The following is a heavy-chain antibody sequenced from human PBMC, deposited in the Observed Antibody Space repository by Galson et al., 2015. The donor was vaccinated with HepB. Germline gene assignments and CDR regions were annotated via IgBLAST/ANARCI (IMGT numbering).Heavy chain of an antibody. V-gene: IGHV1-69*13. Sequence: SVKVSCQDPGGNFSSYAISWVREAPGQGLEWMGGIIPIFGTANYAQKLQGRVTITADESTSTAYMELSSLRSEDTAVYYCARKATVTNSYFDLWGRGTLVTVSS. J-gene: IGHJ2*01. CDR1: GGNFSSYA. CDR2: IIPIFGTA. CDR3: ARKATVTNSYFDL. D-gene: IGHD4-17*01.